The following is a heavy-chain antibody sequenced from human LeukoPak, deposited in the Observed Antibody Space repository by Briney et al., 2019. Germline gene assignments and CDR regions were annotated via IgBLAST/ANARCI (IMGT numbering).Heavy chain of an antibody. D-gene: IGHD3-9*01. CDR3: ARGAGSDILTGYFYY. CDR2: IIPILGIA. CDR1: GGTFSSYA. V-gene: IGHV1-69*04. Sequence: GASVKVSCKASGGTFSSYAISWVRQAPGQGLEWMGRIIPILGIANYAQKFQGRVTITADKSTSTAYMELSSLRSEDTAVYYCARGAGSDILTGYFYYWGQGTLVTVSS. J-gene: IGHJ4*02.